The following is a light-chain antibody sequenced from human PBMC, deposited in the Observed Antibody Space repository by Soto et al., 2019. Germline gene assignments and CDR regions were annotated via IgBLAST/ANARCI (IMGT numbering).Light chain of an antibody. CDR3: QQYNNWPPYT. CDR1: QSVSSN. CDR2: GAS. V-gene: IGKV3-15*01. Sequence: EIVMTQSPATLSVSPGERATLSCRASQSVSSNLAWYQQKPGQAPRLLIYGASTRATGIPARFSGSGSGTEFTLTLSSLQSEYFAVYYCQQYNNWPPYTFGQGTKLEIK. J-gene: IGKJ2*01.